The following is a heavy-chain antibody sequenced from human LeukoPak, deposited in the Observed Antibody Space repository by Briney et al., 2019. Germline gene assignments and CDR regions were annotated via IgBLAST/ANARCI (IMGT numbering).Heavy chain of an antibody. D-gene: IGHD3-10*02. CDR1: GFTFSSYW. V-gene: IGHV3-7*01. Sequence: GGSLRLSCAASGFTFSSYWMSWVRQAPGKGLEWVANIKQDGSEKYYVDSVKGRFTISRDNAKNALYLQMNSLRAEDTAVYYCAELGITMIGGVWGKGTTVTISS. CDR3: AELGITMIGGV. J-gene: IGHJ6*04. CDR2: IKQDGSEK.